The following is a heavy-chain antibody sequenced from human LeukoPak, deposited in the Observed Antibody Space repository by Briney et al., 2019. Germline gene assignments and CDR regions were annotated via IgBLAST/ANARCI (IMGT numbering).Heavy chain of an antibody. CDR3: ARGGDILTGYYGGAFDI. V-gene: IGHV1-18*01. Sequence: ASVKVSCKASGYTFTSYGISWVRQAPGQGLEWMGWISAYNGNTNCAQKLQGRVTMTTDTSTSTAYMELRSLRSDDTAVYYCARGGDILTGYYGGAFDIWGQGTMVTVSS. CDR1: GYTFTSYG. D-gene: IGHD3-9*01. CDR2: ISAYNGNT. J-gene: IGHJ3*02.